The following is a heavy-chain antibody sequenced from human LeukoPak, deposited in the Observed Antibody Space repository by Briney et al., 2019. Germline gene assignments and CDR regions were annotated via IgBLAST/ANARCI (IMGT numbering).Heavy chain of an antibody. CDR2: INHSGST. CDR3: ARDGRGGDY. CDR1: GGSFSGYY. D-gene: IGHD2-15*01. J-gene: IGHJ4*02. Sequence: SETLSLTCAVYGGSFSGYYWSWIRQPPGKGLEWIGEINHSGSTNYNPSLKSRVIISVDTSKNQFSLKLSSVTAADTAVYYCARDGRGGDYWGQGTLVTVSS. V-gene: IGHV4-34*01.